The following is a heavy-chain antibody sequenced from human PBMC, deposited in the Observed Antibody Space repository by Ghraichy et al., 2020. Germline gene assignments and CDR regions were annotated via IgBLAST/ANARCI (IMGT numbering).Heavy chain of an antibody. J-gene: IGHJ4*02. CDR3: AREGAVVWQFFGY. CDR1: GGSFSGYY. CDR2: INHSGST. D-gene: IGHD6-19*01. V-gene: IGHV4-34*01. Sequence: SETLSLTCAVYGGSFSGYYWSWIRQPPGKGLEWIGEINHSGSTNYNPSLKSRVTISVDTSKNQFSLKLSSVTAADTAVYYCAREGAVVWQFFGYWGQGTLVTVSS.